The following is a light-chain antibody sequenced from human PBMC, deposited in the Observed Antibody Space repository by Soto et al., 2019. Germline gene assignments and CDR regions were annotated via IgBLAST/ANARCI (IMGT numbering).Light chain of an antibody. CDR3: QQYGSSPIT. CDR2: GAP. J-gene: IGKJ5*01. Sequence: EIVLTQCPATLSLSPGEGATLSCRASHHIGDSLAWYQHRPRQAPRLLIYGAPSRATGIPDRFSGSGSGTDFTLTISRLEPEDFAVYYCQQYGSSPITFGQGTRLEI. CDR1: HHIGDS. V-gene: IGKV3-20*01.